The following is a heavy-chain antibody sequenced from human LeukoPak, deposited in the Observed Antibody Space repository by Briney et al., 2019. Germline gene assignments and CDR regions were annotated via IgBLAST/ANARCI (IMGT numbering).Heavy chain of an antibody. Sequence: GGSLRLSCAASGFTFSTYGMHWVRQAPGKGLEWVAFIRYDGSNKYYADSVKGRFTISRDNSKNTLYLQMNSLRAEDTAVYYCAKDAAIAAAGTPYYFDYWGQGTLVTVSS. CDR3: AKDAAIAAAGTPYYFDY. CDR2: IRYDGSNK. D-gene: IGHD6-13*01. CDR1: GFTFSTYG. V-gene: IGHV3-30*02. J-gene: IGHJ4*02.